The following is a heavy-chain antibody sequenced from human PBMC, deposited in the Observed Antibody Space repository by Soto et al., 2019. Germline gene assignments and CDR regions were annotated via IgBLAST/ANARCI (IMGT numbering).Heavy chain of an antibody. J-gene: IGHJ4*02. CDR2: ISSGGSTV. D-gene: IGHD6-13*01. CDR1: GFSFSNYE. V-gene: IGHV3-48*03. CDR3: ARDRAAGGY. Sequence: EVQLVESGGGLVQPGGSLRLSCAASGFSFSNYEMNWVRQAPGKGLEWVAYISSGGSTVHYADSVRGRFTVSRDNARNSLYLQMNTLRVEVTALYYCARDRAAGGYWGQGTRVTVSS.